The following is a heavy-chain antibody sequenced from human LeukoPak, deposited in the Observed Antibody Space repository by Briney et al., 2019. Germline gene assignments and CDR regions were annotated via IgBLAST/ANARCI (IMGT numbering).Heavy chain of an antibody. CDR1: GFTFSSYD. J-gene: IGHJ6*04. V-gene: IGHV3-48*03. CDR3: ARSRSGTYYNADV. Sequence: GGSLRLSCAASGFTFSSYDMAWGRQAPGKGLEWASYISNSGNTIYYADSVKGRFTISRGNSLYLQMNSLRAEDTAVYYCARSRSGTYYNADVWGKGTTVTISS. CDR2: ISNSGNTI. D-gene: IGHD3-10*01.